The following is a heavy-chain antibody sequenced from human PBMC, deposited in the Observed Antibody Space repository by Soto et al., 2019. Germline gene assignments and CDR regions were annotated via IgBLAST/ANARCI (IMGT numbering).Heavy chain of an antibody. J-gene: IGHJ6*02. Sequence: GGSLRLSCAASGFTFSSYSMNWVRQAPGKGLEWVSSISSSSSYIYYADSVKGRFTISRDNAKNSLYLQMNSLRAEDTAVYYCARDHSSSSSIYYYYGMDVWGQGTTVTVSS. CDR1: GFTFSSYS. CDR2: ISSSSSYI. CDR3: ARDHSSSSSIYYYYGMDV. V-gene: IGHV3-21*01. D-gene: IGHD6-6*01.